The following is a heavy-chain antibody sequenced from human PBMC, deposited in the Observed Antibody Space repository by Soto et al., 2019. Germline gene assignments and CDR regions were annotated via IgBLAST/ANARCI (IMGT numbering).Heavy chain of an antibody. Sequence: WETLSLTCTVSGGSISSYYWSWIRQPPGKGLEWIGYIYYSGSTNYNPSLKSRVTISVDTSKNQFSLKLSSVTAADTAVYYCAREACTNGVCYIDYWGQGTLVTVSS. V-gene: IGHV4-59*01. CDR1: GGSISSYY. CDR3: AREACTNGVCYIDY. J-gene: IGHJ4*02. CDR2: IYYSGST. D-gene: IGHD2-8*01.